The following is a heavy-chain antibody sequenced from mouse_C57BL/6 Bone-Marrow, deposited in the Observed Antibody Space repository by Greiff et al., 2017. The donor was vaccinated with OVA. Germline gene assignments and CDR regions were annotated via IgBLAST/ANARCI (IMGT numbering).Heavy chain of an antibody. CDR1: GYTFTSYG. V-gene: IGHV1-81*01. D-gene: IGHD1-1*01. CDR3: ARSGNYYGAY. J-gene: IGHJ3*01. CDR2: IYPRSGNT. Sequence: QVQLKQSGAELARPGASVKLSCKASGYTFTSYGISWVKQRTGQGLEWIGEIYPRSGNTYYNEKFKGKATLTADKSSSTAYMELRSLTSEDSAVYFCARSGNYYGAYWGQGTLVTVSA.